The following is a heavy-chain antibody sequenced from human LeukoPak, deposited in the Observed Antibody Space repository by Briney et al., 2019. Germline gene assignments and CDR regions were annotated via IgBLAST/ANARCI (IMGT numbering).Heavy chain of an antibody. J-gene: IGHJ4*02. CDR1: GFTFSSYW. V-gene: IGHV3-74*01. D-gene: IGHD6-13*01. CDR2: INGDGSTT. Sequence: GGSLRLSCAASGFTFSSYWMHWVRQVPGRGLVWVSRINGDGSTTTYADSVKGRFTISRDNAKNTVYLQMNSLRAEDTAVYYCATITYLCIAAAGTIGLASCFDYWGQGTLVTVSS. CDR3: ATITYLCIAAAGTIGLASCFDY.